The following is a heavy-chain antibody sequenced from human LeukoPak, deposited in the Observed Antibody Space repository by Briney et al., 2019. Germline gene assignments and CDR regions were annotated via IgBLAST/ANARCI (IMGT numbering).Heavy chain of an antibody. CDR1: GFTFDDYA. D-gene: IGHD2-15*01. V-gene: IGHV3-9*01. J-gene: IGHJ4*02. CDR2: ISWNSGSI. CDR3: AREFGSSRYFDY. Sequence: ALRLSCAASGFTFDDYAMHWVRQAPGKGLEWVSGISWNSGSIGYADSVKGRFTISRDNAKNTLYLQMNSLRAEDTAVYYCAREFGSSRYFDYWGQGIPVTVPS.